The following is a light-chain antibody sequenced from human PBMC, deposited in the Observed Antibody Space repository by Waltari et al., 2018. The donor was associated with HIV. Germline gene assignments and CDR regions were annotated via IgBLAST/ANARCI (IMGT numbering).Light chain of an antibody. J-gene: IGLJ2*01. Sequence: QSALTQPPSVSGSPGQSVTISCTGTSSDVGNYNRVSWYQQPPGTAPKHMIFWVSNRPSGVPDRFSGSKSGNTAALTISGLQAEDEADFYCSSYTRNNTLVFGGGTKLTVL. V-gene: IGLV2-18*02. CDR3: SSYTRNNTLV. CDR2: WVS. CDR1: SSDVGNYNR.